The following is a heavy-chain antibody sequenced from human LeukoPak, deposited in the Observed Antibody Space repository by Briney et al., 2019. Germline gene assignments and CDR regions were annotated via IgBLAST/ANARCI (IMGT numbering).Heavy chain of an antibody. CDR2: INQDGSEK. V-gene: IGHV3-7*05. J-gene: IGHJ4*02. CDR3: AKAPGGSCYSSFDY. D-gene: IGHD2-15*01. Sequence: GGSLRLSCAASGFTFRSYWMSWVRQAPGKGLEWVANINQDGSEKYYVDSVKGRFTISRDNTKNSLYLQMKSLRAEDTAVYYCAKAPGGSCYSSFDYSGQGTLVTVSS. CDR1: GFTFRSYW.